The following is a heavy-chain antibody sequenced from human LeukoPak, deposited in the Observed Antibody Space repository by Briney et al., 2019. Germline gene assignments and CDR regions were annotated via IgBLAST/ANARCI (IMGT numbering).Heavy chain of an antibody. CDR1: GGSFSGYY. CDR3: ATLETGLVRDY. V-gene: IGHV4-34*01. D-gene: IGHD3-3*01. CDR2: INHSGST. Sequence: SETLSLTCAVHGGSFSGYYWHWFRQPPGKGLEWIGEINHSGSTKYNPSLKSRVTVSADTSKSQFSLTLSSVTAADTAVYYCATLETGLVRDYWGQGTLVTVSS. J-gene: IGHJ4*02.